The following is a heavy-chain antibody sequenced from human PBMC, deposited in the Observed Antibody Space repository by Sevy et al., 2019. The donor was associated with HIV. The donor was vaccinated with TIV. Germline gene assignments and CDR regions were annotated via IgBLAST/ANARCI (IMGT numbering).Heavy chain of an antibody. V-gene: IGHV3-33*01. CDR3: AGAVYYYYGSSGYFDD. D-gene: IGHD3-22*01. CDR2: IWDDGSNK. J-gene: IGHJ4*02. CDR1: GFTFSSYG. Sequence: GGSLRLSCAASGFTFSSYGMHWVRQAPGKGLEWVAIIWDDGSNKYYADSVKGRFTISRDNSKNTLYLQMNSLRDEDTAVYYCAGAVYYYYGSSGYFDDWGQGTLVTVSS.